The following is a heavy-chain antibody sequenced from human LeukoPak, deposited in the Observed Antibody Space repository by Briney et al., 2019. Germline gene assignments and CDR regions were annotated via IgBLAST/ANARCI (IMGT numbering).Heavy chain of an antibody. D-gene: IGHD5-24*01. CDR2: IYYSGST. CDR3: ARGKDGYNWYFDL. J-gene: IGHJ2*01. V-gene: IGHV4-31*03. Sequence: PSETLSLTCTVSGGSISSGGYYWSWIRQHPGKGLEWIGYIYYSGSTYYNPSLKSRVTISVDTSKNQFSLKLSSVTAADTAVYYCARGKDGYNWYFDLWGRGTLITVSS. CDR1: GGSISSGGYY.